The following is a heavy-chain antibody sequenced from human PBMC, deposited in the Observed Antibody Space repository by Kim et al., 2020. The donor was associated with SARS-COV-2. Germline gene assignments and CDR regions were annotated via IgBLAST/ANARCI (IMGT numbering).Heavy chain of an antibody. V-gene: IGHV4-61*02. CDR2: IYGNGIT. CDR3: AREYGGSYNNCFDP. CDR1: GGSISSLSSY. J-gene: IGHJ5*02. D-gene: IGHD1-26*01. Sequence: SETLSLTCTVSGGSISSLSSYWTWIRQPAGKGLEWIGRIYGNGITNHNPSLKSRVTISLDTSKNQFSLKLSSVTAADTAVYYCAREYGGSYNNCFDPWGQGTLVTVSS.